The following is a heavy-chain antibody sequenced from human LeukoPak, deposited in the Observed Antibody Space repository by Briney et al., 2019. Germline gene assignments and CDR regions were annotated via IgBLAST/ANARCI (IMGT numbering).Heavy chain of an antibody. CDR1: GGSFSGYY. CDR2: INHSGST. J-gene: IGHJ5*02. Sequence: PSETLSLTCAVYGGSFSGYYWSWIRQPPGKGLEWIGEINHSGSTNYNPSLKSRVTISVDRSKNQFSLKLSSVTAADTAVYYCARGLSSRLNPWGQGTLVTVSS. D-gene: IGHD2/OR15-2a*01. V-gene: IGHV4-34*01. CDR3: ARGLSSRLNP.